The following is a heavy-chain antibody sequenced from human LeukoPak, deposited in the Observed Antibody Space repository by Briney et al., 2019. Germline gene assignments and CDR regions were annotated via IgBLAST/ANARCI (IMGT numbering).Heavy chain of an antibody. Sequence: SETLSLTCAVYGGSFSGYYWSWIRQPPGKGLKWIGEINHSGSTNYNPSLKSRVTISVDTSKNQFSLKLSSVTAADTAVYYCARRYYDFWSGYYPTQYYFDYWGQGTLVTVSS. J-gene: IGHJ4*02. D-gene: IGHD3-3*01. CDR1: GGSFSGYY. CDR3: ARRYYDFWSGYYPTQYYFDY. CDR2: INHSGST. V-gene: IGHV4-34*01.